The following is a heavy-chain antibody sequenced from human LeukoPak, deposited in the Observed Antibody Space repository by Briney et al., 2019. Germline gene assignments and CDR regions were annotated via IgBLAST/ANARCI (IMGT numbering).Heavy chain of an antibody. D-gene: IGHD2-21*02. J-gene: IGHJ4*02. CDR1: GHTFTGYY. CDR3: ARSPNLAYCGGDCYPWFDY. CDR2: INPNSGGT. Sequence: ASVKVSCKASGHTFTGYYMHWVRQAPGQGLEWMGWINPNSGGTNYAQKFQGRVTMTRGTSISTAYMELSRLRSDDTAVCYCARSPNLAYCGGDCYPWFDYWGQGTLVTVSS. V-gene: IGHV1-2*02.